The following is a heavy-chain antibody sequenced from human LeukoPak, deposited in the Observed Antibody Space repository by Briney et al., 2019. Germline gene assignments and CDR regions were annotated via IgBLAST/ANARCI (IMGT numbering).Heavy chain of an antibody. Sequence: GESLKISCKGSGYSFTSCWIGWVRQMPGKGLEWMGIIYPGDSDTRYSPSFQGQVTISADKSISTAYLQWSSLKASDTAMYYCARVYYYDSSGYYNPDYWGQGTLVTVSS. CDR3: ARVYYYDSSGYYNPDY. V-gene: IGHV5-51*01. CDR2: IYPGDSDT. D-gene: IGHD3-22*01. J-gene: IGHJ4*02. CDR1: GYSFTSCW.